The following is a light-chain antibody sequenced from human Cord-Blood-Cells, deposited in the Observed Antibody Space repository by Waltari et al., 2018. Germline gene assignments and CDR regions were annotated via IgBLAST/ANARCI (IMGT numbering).Light chain of an antibody. J-gene: IGLJ1*01. CDR3: SSYPSSSTYV. CDR2: EGS. Sequence: QSALTQPASVSGSPGQSITISCTRTSSDVGSYNLVSWYQQPPGKAPKLMIYEGSKRPSGVSNRFSGSKSGNTASLTISGLQAEDEADYYCSSYPSSSTYVFGTGTKVTVL. CDR1: SSDVGSYNL. V-gene: IGLV2-14*02.